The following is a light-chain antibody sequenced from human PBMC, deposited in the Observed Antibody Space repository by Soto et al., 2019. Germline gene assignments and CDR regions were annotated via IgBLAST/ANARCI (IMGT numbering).Light chain of an antibody. J-gene: IGKJ2*01. Sequence: EIVLTQSPATLSLSPGERATLSCRASQSISSFLTWYQHKPGQAPRLLIYDASKGATGIPARFSGSGSGTDFALPISSLEPEDFGVYYCQQRSNWYTFGQGTKLESK. CDR1: QSISSF. CDR2: DAS. V-gene: IGKV3-11*01. CDR3: QQRSNWYT.